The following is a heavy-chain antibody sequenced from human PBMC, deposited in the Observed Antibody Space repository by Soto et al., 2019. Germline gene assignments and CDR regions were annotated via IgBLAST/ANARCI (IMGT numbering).Heavy chain of an antibody. CDR2: IYYSGST. J-gene: IGHJ4*02. V-gene: IGHV4-59*01. D-gene: IGHD3-10*01. Sequence: SETLSLTCTVSGGSISSYYWSWIRQPPGKGLEWIGYIYYSGSTNYNPSLKSRVTISVDTSKNQFSLKLSSVTAADTAVYYCARATPLWFGEFLLDYGGQGTLVTVSS. CDR3: ARATPLWFGEFLLDY. CDR1: GGSISSYY.